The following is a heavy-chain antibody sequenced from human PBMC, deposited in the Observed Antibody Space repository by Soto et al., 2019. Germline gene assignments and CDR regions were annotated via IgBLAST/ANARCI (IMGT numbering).Heavy chain of an antibody. CDR1: GFTFSSYA. D-gene: IGHD6-19*01. J-gene: IGHJ2*01. Sequence: QVQMVESGGGVVQPGRSLRLSCAASGFTFSSYAMHWVRQAPGKGLEWVAVISYDGSNKYYADSVKGRFTISRDNSKNTMYRQMNSLRAEDTAVYYCARYYGNGWYRGLNWYFDLWGRGTLVTVSS. CDR2: ISYDGSNK. V-gene: IGHV3-30-3*01. CDR3: ARYYGNGWYRGLNWYFDL.